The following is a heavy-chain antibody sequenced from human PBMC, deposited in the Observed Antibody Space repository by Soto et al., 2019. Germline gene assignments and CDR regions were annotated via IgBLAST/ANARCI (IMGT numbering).Heavy chain of an antibody. CDR1: GGSISSGGYS. CDR2: IYHSGST. V-gene: IGHV4-30-2*01. J-gene: IGHJ4*02. CDR3: ARLAVAGNAVSFFDY. Sequence: SETLSLTCAVSGGSISSGGYSWSWIRQPPGKGLEWIGYIYHSGSTYYNPSLKSRVTISVDRSKNQFSLKLSSVTAADTAVYYCARLAVAGNAVSFFDYWGQGTLVTVSS. D-gene: IGHD6-19*01.